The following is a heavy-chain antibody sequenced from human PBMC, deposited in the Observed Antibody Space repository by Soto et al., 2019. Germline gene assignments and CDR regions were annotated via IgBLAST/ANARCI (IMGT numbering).Heavy chain of an antibody. Sequence: QVQLVESGGGVVQPGRSLRLSCAASEFTFSNYGTHRVRHAPGKGLEWVAVILNDGSNRYHADSVKDRFTISRDNSKNTLYLQMNSLRAEDTAVYYCARDDEYSGNGMDVWGQGTTVTVS. V-gene: IGHV3-33*01. D-gene: IGHD3-10*01. CDR3: ARDDEYSGNGMDV. J-gene: IGHJ6*02. CDR2: ILNDGSNR. CDR1: EFTFSNYG.